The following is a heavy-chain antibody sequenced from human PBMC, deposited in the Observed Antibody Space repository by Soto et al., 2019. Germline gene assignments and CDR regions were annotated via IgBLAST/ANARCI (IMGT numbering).Heavy chain of an antibody. D-gene: IGHD3-3*01. CDR1: GFTFSSYS. CDR3: ARGVFGRVLRFLEWSDLNYMDV. Sequence: EVQLVESGGGLVKPGGSLRLSCAASGFTFSSYSMNWVRQAPGKGLEWVSSISSSSSYIYYADSVKGRFTISRDNAKNSLYLQMNSLRAEDTAVYYCARGVFGRVLRFLEWSDLNYMDVWGKGTTVTVSS. V-gene: IGHV3-21*01. CDR2: ISSSSSYI. J-gene: IGHJ6*03.